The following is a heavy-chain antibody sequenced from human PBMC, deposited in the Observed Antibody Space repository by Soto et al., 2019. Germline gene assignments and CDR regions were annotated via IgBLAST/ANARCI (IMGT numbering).Heavy chain of an antibody. CDR2: ISKNGIDT. CDR3: AKPKGGQWACCGDFAI. J-gene: IGHJ3*02. D-gene: IGHD6-19*01. V-gene: IGHV3-23*01. Sequence: EVQLLESGGGLVQPGRSLRLSCAASRFTFSSYAMTWVRQAPGKGLEWVSSISKNGIDTFYADSVKGRFTISRDNSKNTLYLHINSLRAEDTAIYYCAKPKGGQWACCGDFAIWGQGTKVTVSS. CDR1: RFTFSSYA.